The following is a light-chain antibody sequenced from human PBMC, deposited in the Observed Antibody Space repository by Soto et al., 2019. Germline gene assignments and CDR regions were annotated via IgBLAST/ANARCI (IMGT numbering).Light chain of an antibody. CDR2: KAS. CDR3: QQYNSYPWT. CDR1: QSIISG. J-gene: IGKJ1*01. V-gene: IGKV1-5*03. Sequence: DIQMTQSPSTLSASVGDRVTITCRASQSIISGLAWYQQKQGKAPKPLIFKASSLERGVPSRFSGSGSGTEFTLTISSLQPDDFATYYCQQYNSYPWTFGQGTKVEIK.